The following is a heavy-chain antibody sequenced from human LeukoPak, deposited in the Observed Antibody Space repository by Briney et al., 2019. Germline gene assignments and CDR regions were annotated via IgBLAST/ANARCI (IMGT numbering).Heavy chain of an antibody. CDR2: ISSSGSTI. CDR1: GFTFSSYE. J-gene: IGHJ4*02. D-gene: IGHD6-19*01. CDR3: AREDSSGLDY. V-gene: IGHV3-48*03. Sequence: GGSLRLSCAASGFTFSSYEMNWVRQAPGKGLEWVSYISSSGSTIYYADSVKGRFTISRDNAKNSLYLQMNSLRAEDTAIYYCAREDSSGLDYWGQGTLVTVSS.